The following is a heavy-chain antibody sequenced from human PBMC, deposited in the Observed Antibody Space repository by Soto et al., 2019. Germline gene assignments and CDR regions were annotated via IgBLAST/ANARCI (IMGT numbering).Heavy chain of an antibody. CDR2: IYPGEATT. CDR3: XXXXAAXGXXDLTFDY. Sequence: ESQKISCKISGYRFSSFWIAWVRQKPGKGLEWMGIIYPGEATTIYSPSFQGRLTISVDMSISTAHLQWYDLKASDSAMYYCXXXXAAXGXXDLTFDYWGXGTLVTVXS. D-gene: IGHD6-13*01. V-gene: IGHV5-51*01. J-gene: IGHJ4*01. CDR1: GYRFSSFW.